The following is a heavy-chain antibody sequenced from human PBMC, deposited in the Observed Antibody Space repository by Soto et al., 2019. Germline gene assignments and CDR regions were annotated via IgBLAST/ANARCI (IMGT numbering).Heavy chain of an antibody. CDR1: GFTFSTYW. D-gene: IGHD2-2*01. CDR2: ISTDGSST. Sequence: GGSLRLCCAATGFTFSTYWMHWVRQGPGKGLVWVSRISTDGSSTTYADSVKGRFTISRDNAKNTLYLQMNSLRAEDTAVYYCARATGSNHPFDYWGQGS. J-gene: IGHJ4*02. CDR3: ARATGSNHPFDY. V-gene: IGHV3-74*01.